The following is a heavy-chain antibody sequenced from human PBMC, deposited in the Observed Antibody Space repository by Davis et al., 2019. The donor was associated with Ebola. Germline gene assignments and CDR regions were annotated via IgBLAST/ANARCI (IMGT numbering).Heavy chain of an antibody. D-gene: IGHD2-15*01. CDR1: GGTFSSYA. Sequence: SVKVSCKASGGTFSSYAITWVRQAPGQGLEWMGGIIPVFRTASYAQKFQGRVTITADESTRTAYMEVSGLRSEDTAVYYCAHLGPQRYCSGGGCHGYLDYWGQGTLVTVSS. V-gene: IGHV1-69*13. CDR3: AHLGPQRYCSGGGCHGYLDY. CDR2: IIPVFRTA. J-gene: IGHJ4*02.